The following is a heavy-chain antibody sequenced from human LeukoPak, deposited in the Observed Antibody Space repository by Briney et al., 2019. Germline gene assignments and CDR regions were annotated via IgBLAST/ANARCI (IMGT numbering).Heavy chain of an antibody. CDR3: VRDKNGWAGDY. J-gene: IGHJ4*02. V-gene: IGHV3-74*01. Sequence: PGGSLRLSCAASGFTFSSLYMQWVRQAPGKGLVWVSGIKTDGTDPRYADSVKGRFTISRDNAKDTLYLQMNSLRAEDTAIYYCVRDKNGWAGDYWGQGTLVTVSS. D-gene: IGHD6-19*01. CDR1: GFTFSSLY. CDR2: IKTDGTDP.